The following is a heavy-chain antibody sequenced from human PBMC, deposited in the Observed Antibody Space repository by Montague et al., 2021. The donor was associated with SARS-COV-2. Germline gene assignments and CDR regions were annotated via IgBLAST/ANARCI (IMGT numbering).Heavy chain of an antibody. Sequence: SETLSLTCTVSGGSISSSSYYWVWIRQPPGKGLEWIGSIYYSGSTYYNPSLKSRVTISVDTSKNQFSLKLSSVTAADTAVYYCARHSPFTIFGVVTTPGWFAPGGQGTLATDSA. CDR2: IYYSGST. CDR3: ARHSPFTIFGVVTTPGWFAP. J-gene: IGHJ5*02. CDR1: GGSISSSSYY. V-gene: IGHV4-39*01. D-gene: IGHD3-3*01.